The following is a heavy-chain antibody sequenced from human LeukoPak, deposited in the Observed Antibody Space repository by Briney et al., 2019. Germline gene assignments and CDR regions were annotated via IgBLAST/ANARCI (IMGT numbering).Heavy chain of an antibody. CDR1: GFTVSSNY. D-gene: IGHD2-21*01. Sequence: GGSLRLSCAASGFTVSSNYMSWVRQAPGKGLEWVSVSYSGGSTYYADSVKGRFTISRDNSKNTLYLQMNSLRAEDTAVYYCASHIYYYYYMDVWGKGTTVTVSS. CDR2: SYSGGST. CDR3: ASHIYYYYYMDV. V-gene: IGHV3-66*02. J-gene: IGHJ6*03.